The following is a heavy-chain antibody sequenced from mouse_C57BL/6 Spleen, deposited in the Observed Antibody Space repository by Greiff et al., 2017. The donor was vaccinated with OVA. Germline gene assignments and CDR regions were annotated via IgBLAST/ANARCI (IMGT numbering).Heavy chain of an antibody. CDR3: ARGGGFAY. V-gene: IGHV1-69*01. CDR1: GYTFTSYW. J-gene: IGHJ3*01. CDR2: IDPSDSYT. Sequence: QVQLQQPGAELVMPGASVKLSCTASGYTFTSYWMHWVKQRPGQGLEWIGVIDPSDSYTKYNQKFKGKSTLPVDKSSSTAYMQLSSLTSADSAVYYCARGGGFAYWGQGTLVTVSA.